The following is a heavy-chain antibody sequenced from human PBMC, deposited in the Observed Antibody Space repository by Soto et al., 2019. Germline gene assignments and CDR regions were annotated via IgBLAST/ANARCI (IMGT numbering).Heavy chain of an antibody. CDR2: ISGSGGST. J-gene: IGHJ5*02. Sequence: EVQLLESGGGLVQPGGSLRLSCAASGFTFSSYAMSWVRQAPGTGLEWVSLISGSGGSTYYADSVKGRFTISRDNSTNTLYLQMNSLRAEDTAVYYCAKSQQQLVRYNWFDPWGQGTLVTFAS. D-gene: IGHD6-13*01. CDR1: GFTFSSYA. V-gene: IGHV3-23*01. CDR3: AKSQQQLVRYNWFDP.